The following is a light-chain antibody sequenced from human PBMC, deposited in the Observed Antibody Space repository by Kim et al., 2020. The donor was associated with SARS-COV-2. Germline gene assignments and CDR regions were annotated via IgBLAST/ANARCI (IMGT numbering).Light chain of an antibody. CDR3: SSYTSSSTRV. CDR1: SSDVGGYNY. V-gene: IGLV2-14*03. CDR2: DVS. Sequence: QSITIPCTGTSSDVGGYNYVSWYQQHPGKAPKLMIYDVSNRPSGVSNRFSGSKSGNTASLTISGLQAEDEADYYCSSYTSSSTRVFGTGTKVTVL. J-gene: IGLJ1*01.